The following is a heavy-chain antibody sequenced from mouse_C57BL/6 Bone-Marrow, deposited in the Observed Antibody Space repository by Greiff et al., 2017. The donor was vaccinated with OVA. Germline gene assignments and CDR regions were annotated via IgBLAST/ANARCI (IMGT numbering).Heavy chain of an antibody. V-gene: IGHV5-6*01. CDR2: ISSGGSYT. Sequence: EVKLMESGGDLVKPGGSLKLSCAASGFTFSSYGMSWVRQTPDKRLEWVATISSGGSYTYYPDSVKGLFTISRDNAKNTLYLQMSSLKSEDTAMYYCARHGDYGSFFDYWGQGTTLTVSS. CDR3: ARHGDYGSFFDY. CDR1: GFTFSSYG. J-gene: IGHJ2*01. D-gene: IGHD1-1*01.